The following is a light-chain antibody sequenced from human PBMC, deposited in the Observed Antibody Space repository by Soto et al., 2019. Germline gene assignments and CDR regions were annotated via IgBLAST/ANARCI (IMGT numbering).Light chain of an antibody. CDR3: CSFAGGPYV. V-gene: IGLV2-23*01. CDR1: SSDVGNYNL. J-gene: IGLJ1*01. CDR2: EGT. Sequence: QSALTQPASVSASPGQSITISCIGTSSDVGNYNLVSWYQQHPGKAPTLMIFEGTKRPSGVSNRFSGSRSGNTASLTISGLQAEYEADYYCCSFAGGPYVFGTGTKLTVL.